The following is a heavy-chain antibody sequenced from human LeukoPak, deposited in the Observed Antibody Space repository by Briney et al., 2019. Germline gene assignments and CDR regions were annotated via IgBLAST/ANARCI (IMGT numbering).Heavy chain of an antibody. CDR2: IIPILGIA. CDR1: GGTFSSYA. Sequence: SVKVSCKASGGTFSSYAISWGRQAPGQGLEWMGRIIPILGIANYAQKFQGRVTITADKSTSTAYMELSSLRSEDTAVYYCASEYYYDRSGYFGWFDPWGQGTLVTVSS. CDR3: ASEYYYDRSGYFGWFDP. D-gene: IGHD3-22*01. J-gene: IGHJ5*02. V-gene: IGHV1-69*04.